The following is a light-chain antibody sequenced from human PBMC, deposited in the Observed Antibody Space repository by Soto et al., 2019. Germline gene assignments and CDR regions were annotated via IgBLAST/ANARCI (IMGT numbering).Light chain of an antibody. Sequence: EIVMTQSPATLSVSPGERATLSCRASQSVSSNLAWYQQKPGQGHRLRIYGPSTRATGIPARFSGSGSGTEFTLTISSLQSEDFAVYYCQRYNNWPQTFGQGTKLEIK. CDR2: GPS. J-gene: IGKJ2*01. CDR3: QRYNNWPQT. CDR1: QSVSSN. V-gene: IGKV3-15*01.